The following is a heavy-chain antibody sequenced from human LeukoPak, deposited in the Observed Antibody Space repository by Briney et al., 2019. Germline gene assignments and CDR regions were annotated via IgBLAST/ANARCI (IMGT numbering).Heavy chain of an antibody. D-gene: IGHD6-13*01. CDR1: GYTFTSYG. CDR2: ISAYNGNT. Sequence: GASVKVSCKASGYTFTSYGISWVRQAPGQGLEWMGWISAYNGNTNYAQKLQGRVTMTTDTSTSTAYMELRSLRSDDTAVYYSARDPRLEQKLVRFWFDSWGQGTLVTVSS. J-gene: IGHJ5*01. V-gene: IGHV1-18*01. CDR3: ARDPRLEQKLVRFWFDS.